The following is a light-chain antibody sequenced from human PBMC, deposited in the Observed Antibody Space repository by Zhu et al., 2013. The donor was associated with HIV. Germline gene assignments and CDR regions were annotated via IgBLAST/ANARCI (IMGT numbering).Light chain of an antibody. J-gene: IGKJ5*01. V-gene: IGKV1-8*01. CDR2: SAS. CDR1: QDISSH. CDR3: QQFITFPIT. Sequence: AIRMTQSPSSLYASTGDRVTLTCRASQDISSHVAWYQQKSGQAPKLLIYSASTLQTGAPSRFSGSGSGTEFTLSISCLQSEDFATYHCQQFITFPITFGQGTRLEIK.